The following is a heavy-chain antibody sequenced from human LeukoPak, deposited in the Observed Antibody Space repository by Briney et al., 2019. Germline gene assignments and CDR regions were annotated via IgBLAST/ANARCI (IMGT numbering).Heavy chain of an antibody. D-gene: IGHD3-22*01. J-gene: IGHJ5*02. CDR1: GFTFSRYD. CDR3: AKGHSSGYYDWFDP. Sequence: GGSLRLSCAASGFTFSRYDMSCVRQATGKGLEWVSDISGSGGSTYYADPVKGRFTISRDNSKNTLYLQMNSLRAEDTAVYYCAKGHSSGYYDWFDPWGQGTPVTVSS. CDR2: ISGSGGST. V-gene: IGHV3-23*01.